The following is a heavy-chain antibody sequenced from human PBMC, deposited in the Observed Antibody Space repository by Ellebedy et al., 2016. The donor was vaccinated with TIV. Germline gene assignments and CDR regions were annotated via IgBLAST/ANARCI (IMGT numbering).Heavy chain of an antibody. Sequence: AASVKVSCKASGYTFTSYYMHWVRQAPGQGLEWMGWINPNSGDTNYAQKFQGRVTMTRDTSISTAYMELSRLISDDRAVYYCARGLGDSPFDYWGQGTLVTVSS. D-gene: IGHD4-17*01. V-gene: IGHV1-2*02. CDR2: INPNSGDT. J-gene: IGHJ4*02. CDR1: GYTFTSYY. CDR3: ARGLGDSPFDY.